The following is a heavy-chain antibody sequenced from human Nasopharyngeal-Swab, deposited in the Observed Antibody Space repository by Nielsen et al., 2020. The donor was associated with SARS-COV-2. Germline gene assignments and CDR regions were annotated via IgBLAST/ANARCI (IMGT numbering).Heavy chain of an antibody. V-gene: IGHV3-23*01. CDR3: AKGGSAEWLAFSYYGMDV. CDR1: GFPFSSYA. J-gene: IGHJ6*02. Sequence: GGSLRLSCAASGFPFSSYAMSWVRQAPGKGLEWVSAISGSGGSTYYADSVKGRFTISRDNSKNTLYLQMNSLRAEDTAVYYCAKGGSAEWLAFSYYGMDVWGQGTTVTVSS. CDR2: ISGSGGST. D-gene: IGHD6-19*01.